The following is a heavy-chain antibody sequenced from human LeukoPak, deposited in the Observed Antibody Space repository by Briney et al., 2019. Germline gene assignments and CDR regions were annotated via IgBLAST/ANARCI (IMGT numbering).Heavy chain of an antibody. CDR2: IGTAGDT. J-gene: IGHJ3*02. D-gene: IGHD2-15*01. CDR3: ARGSYCSGGACSPVGAFDI. CDR1: GFTFSSYD. Sequence: GGSLRLSCAASGFTFSSYDMHWVRQAPGKGLEWVSGIGTAGDTYYPGSIKGRFTFSRENAKNSLFLQMNGLRVGDTTVYYCARGSYCSGGACSPVGAFDIWGQGTVVTVSS. V-gene: IGHV3-13*01.